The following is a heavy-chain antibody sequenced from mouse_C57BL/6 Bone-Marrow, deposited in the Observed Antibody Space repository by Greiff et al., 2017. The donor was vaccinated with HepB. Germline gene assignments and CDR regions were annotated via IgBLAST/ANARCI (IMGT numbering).Heavy chain of an antibody. CDR2: INPNNGGT. J-gene: IGHJ1*03. CDR3: ARRYYGSPYWYFDV. D-gene: IGHD1-1*01. Sequence: VQLKQSGPELVKPGASVKIPCKASGYTFTDYNMDWVKQSHGKSLEWIGDINPNNGGTIYNQKFKGKATLTVDQSSSTAYMELRSLTSEDTAVYYCARRYYGSPYWYFDVWGTGTTVTVSS. V-gene: IGHV1-18*01. CDR1: GYTFTDYN.